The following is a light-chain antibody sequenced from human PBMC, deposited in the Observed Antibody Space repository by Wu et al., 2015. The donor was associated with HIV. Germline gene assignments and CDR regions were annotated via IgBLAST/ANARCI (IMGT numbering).Light chain of an antibody. CDR1: QSIGGD. V-gene: IGKV3-11*01. J-gene: IGKJ5*01. CDR2: DAS. Sequence: EIVLTQSPATLSLSPGETATLSCRASQSIGGDLAWYQQKPGQTPRLLFFDASNRAIGIPARFSGRGSGTDFTLTISSLESEDYALYYCQYRTTFGQGTRLESK. CDR3: QYRTT.